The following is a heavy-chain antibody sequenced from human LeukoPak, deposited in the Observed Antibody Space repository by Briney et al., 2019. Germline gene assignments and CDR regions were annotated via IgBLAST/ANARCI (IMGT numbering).Heavy chain of an antibody. CDR1: GFTFRSYA. CDR2: IRGCGET. J-gene: IGHJ4*02. CDR3: AKANWVSNADAVW. V-gene: IGHV3-23*01. Sequence: PGGSLRLSCAAPGFTFRSYAMSWVRQGPARGLGWVSSIRGCGETFYADSVKGRFTLSRDDSRNTVYLKLNNLRVEDTAIYYCAKANWVSNADAVWWGQGTLVTVSS. D-gene: IGHD2-2*01.